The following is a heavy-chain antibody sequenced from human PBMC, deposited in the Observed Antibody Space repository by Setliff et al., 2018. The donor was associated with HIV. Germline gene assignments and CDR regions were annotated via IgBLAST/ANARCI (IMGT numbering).Heavy chain of an antibody. Sequence: SETLSLTCAFYGGSLNGFYWGWIRQSPGKGLEWIGQINHRGSTNYNPSLKSRVTIRVDMSKNQFSLEVTAVTAADTAVYYCVRGWDDKVSTISAPYYYYMDVWGKGTTVTVSS. CDR1: GGSLNGFY. D-gene: IGHD5-12*01. CDR3: VRGWDDKVSTISAPYYYYMDV. CDR2: INHRGST. V-gene: IGHV4-34*01. J-gene: IGHJ6*03.